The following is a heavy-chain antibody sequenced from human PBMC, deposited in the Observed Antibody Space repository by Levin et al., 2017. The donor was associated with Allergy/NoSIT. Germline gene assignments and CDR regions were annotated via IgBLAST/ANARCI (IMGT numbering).Heavy chain of an antibody. CDR3: ATPDITGAASAGFDY. J-gene: IGHJ4*02. Sequence: LSLTCAASGFTFRSYAMHWVRQAPGKGLEWVAVISYDGSNKYYADSVKGRFTISRDNSKNTLYLQMNSLRAEDTAVYYCATPDITGAASAGFDYWGQGTLVTVSS. CDR1: GFTFRSYA. CDR2: ISYDGSNK. D-gene: IGHD1-20*01. V-gene: IGHV3-30-3*01.